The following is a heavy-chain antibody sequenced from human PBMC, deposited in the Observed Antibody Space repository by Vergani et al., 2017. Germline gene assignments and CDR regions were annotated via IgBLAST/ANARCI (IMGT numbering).Heavy chain of an antibody. CDR3: ARGVLGSKYRHNWFGP. CDR1: GYNFTSFD. CDR2: MNPKSGNT. D-gene: IGHD3-16*02. V-gene: IGHV1-8*01. J-gene: IGHJ5*02. Sequence: QEQLVQSGAEVRKPGASVKVSCKASGYNFTSFDINWVRLATGQGLEWMGWMNPKSGNTAYAAKFQGRITMTRDSSTDTAYMEMKSLRSEDTAIYFCARGVLGSKYRHNWFGPWGQGTVVTVSS.